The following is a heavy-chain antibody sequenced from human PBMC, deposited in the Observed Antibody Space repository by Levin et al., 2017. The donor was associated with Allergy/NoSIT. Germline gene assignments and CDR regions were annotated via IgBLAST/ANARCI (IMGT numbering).Heavy chain of an antibody. J-gene: IGHJ6*04. CDR3: AGACGTTAWWGRDV. CDR2: IWVDGSKQ. CDR1: GSTFGRYG. Sequence: GGSLRLSCAPSGSTFGRYGMQWVRQAPGMGLEWVAVIWVDGSKQFYADSVKGRFTISRENPKNTVHLQMNSLRDEDTAVYYCAGACGTTAWWGRDVWGKGTTVTVSS. V-gene: IGHV3-33*01. D-gene: IGHD1-7*01.